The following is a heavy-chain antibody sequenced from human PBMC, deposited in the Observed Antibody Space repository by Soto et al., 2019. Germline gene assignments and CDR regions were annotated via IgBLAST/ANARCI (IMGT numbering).Heavy chain of an antibody. V-gene: IGHV4-39*01. Sequence: SETLSLTCTVSGGSISSSSYYWGWIRQPPGKGLEWIGSIYYSGSTYYNPSLKSRVTISVDTSKNQFSLKLSSVTAADTAVYYCARTLIVVVPAATDYYYYYMDVWGKGTTVTVSS. CDR3: ARTLIVVVPAATDYYYYYMDV. CDR2: IYYSGST. D-gene: IGHD2-2*01. CDR1: GGSISSSSYY. J-gene: IGHJ6*03.